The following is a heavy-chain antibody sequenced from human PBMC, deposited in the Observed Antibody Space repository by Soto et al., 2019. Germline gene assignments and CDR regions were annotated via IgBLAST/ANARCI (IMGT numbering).Heavy chain of an antibody. CDR2: ISYDGSNK. V-gene: IGHV3-30-3*01. J-gene: IGHJ4*02. D-gene: IGHD3-16*01. CDR3: ARVLSDYVCGSYSY. CDR1: GFTFSSYA. Sequence: QVQLVESGGGVVQPGRSLRLSCAASGFTFSSYAMHWVRQAPGKGLEWVAVISYDGSNKYYADSVKGRFTISRDNSKNTLYLQMNSLRAEDTAVYYCARVLSDYVCGSYSYWGQGTLVTVSS.